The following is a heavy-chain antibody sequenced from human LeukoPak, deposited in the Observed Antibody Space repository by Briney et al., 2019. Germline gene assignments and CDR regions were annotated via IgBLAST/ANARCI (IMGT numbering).Heavy chain of an antibody. V-gene: IGHV3-23*01. D-gene: IGHD4-17*01. CDR1: GFTFSSYW. J-gene: IGHJ4*02. Sequence: GGSLRLSCAASGFTFSSYWMSWVRQAPGKGLEWVSAISGSGGSTYYADSVKGRFTISRDNSKNTLYLQMNSLRAEDTAVYYCARDALWAFYGDYAFDYWGQGTLVTVSS. CDR2: ISGSGGST. CDR3: ARDALWAFYGDYAFDY.